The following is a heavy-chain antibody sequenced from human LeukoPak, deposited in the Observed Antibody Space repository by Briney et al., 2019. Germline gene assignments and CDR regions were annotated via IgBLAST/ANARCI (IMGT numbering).Heavy chain of an antibody. J-gene: IGHJ6*02. CDR1: GFTFSSYG. Sequence: GGSLRLSCAASGFTFSSYGMHWVRQAPGKGLEWVAVISYDGSNKYYADSVKGRFTISRDNSKNTLYLQMNSLRAEDTAVYYCAKEWRVTAYYYGSGKFYGMDVWGQGTTVTVSS. CDR3: AKEWRVTAYYYGSGKFYGMDV. V-gene: IGHV3-30*18. D-gene: IGHD3-10*01. CDR2: ISYDGSNK.